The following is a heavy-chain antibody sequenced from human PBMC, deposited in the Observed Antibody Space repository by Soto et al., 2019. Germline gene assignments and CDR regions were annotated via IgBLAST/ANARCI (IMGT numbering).Heavy chain of an antibody. V-gene: IGHV3-21*01. CDR1: GFTFSSYS. CDR3: ARERXVAGLIDYYYYYYGMDV. Sequence: GGSLRLSCAASGFTFSSYSMNWVRQAPGKGLEWVSSISSSSSYIYYADSVKGRFTISRDNAKNSLYLQMNSLRAEDTAVYYCARERXVAGLIDYYYYYYGMDVWGQGTTVTVSS. D-gene: IGHD6-19*01. J-gene: IGHJ6*01. CDR2: ISSSSSYI.